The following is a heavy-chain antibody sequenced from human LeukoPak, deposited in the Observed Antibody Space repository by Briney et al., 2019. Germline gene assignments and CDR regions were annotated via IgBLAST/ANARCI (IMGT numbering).Heavy chain of an antibody. CDR1: GFTFSSYG. J-gene: IGHJ4*02. V-gene: IGHV3-30*18. CDR2: ISYDGSHK. D-gene: IGHD5-12*01. Sequence: PGGSLRLSCAASGFTFSSYGMHWVRQAPGKGLEWVAVISYDGSHKYYADSVKGRFTISRDNSKNTLYLQMNSLRAEDTAVYYCAKGYSGYLDYWGQGTLVTVSS. CDR3: AKGYSGYLDY.